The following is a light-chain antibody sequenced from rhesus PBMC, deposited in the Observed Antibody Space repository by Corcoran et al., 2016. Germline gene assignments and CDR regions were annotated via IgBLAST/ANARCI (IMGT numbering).Light chain of an antibody. Sequence: DIQMTQSPSSVSASVGDRVTITCRASQGISSFLAWYQQNPGKTPKLLIYYATTLQSGVPSRFSGSGSGTEFTLTISSLQPEDFATYYCQQYNSLPWTFGQGTKVEIK. V-gene: IGKV1-25*01. CDR3: QQYNSLPWT. CDR2: YAT. CDR1: QGISSF. J-gene: IGKJ1*01.